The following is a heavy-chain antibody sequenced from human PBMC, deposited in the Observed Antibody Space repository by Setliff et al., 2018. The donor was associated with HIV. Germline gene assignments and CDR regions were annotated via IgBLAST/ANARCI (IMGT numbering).Heavy chain of an antibody. J-gene: IGHJ4*02. CDR3: ARHSGLGGYYSPFDY. Sequence: SETLSLTCTVSGGSIKSSSDYWGWIRQLPGKGLEWIGTIYYSGSTYYNPSLKSRVTISVDTSKNQFSLKLSSVTAADTTVYYCARHSGLGGYYSPFDYWGPGTLVTVSS. D-gene: IGHD3-22*01. CDR1: GGSIKSSSDY. V-gene: IGHV4-39*01. CDR2: IYYSGST.